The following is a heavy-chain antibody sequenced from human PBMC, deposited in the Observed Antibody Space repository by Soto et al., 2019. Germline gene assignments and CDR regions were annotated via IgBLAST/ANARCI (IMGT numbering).Heavy chain of an antibody. Sequence: EVQLVESGGGLVQPGGSRRVSCAASGFSFSNYAMNWVRQAPGKGLEWVSYISIGSGSIFYADSVKGRFTSSRDDAKNSVSLQMNTLRGEDTALYYWVRDQGWAWDFWGQGSMVTVSS. CDR2: ISIGSGSI. V-gene: IGHV3-48*01. J-gene: IGHJ3*01. CDR3: VRDQGWAWDF. D-gene: IGHD1-26*01. CDR1: GFSFSNYA.